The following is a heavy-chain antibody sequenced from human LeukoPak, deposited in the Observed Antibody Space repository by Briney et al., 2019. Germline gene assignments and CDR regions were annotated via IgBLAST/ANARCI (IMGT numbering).Heavy chain of an antibody. Sequence: GGSLRLSCAASGFSFSNHGMHWVRQAPGKRLEWVAVIWDDGNNKRYANSVNGRFTISRDNSENTLYLQMNGLTAEDTAMYYCARDSYQDYYGRFDPWGQGTLVTVSA. J-gene: IGHJ5*02. V-gene: IGHV3-33*01. D-gene: IGHD3-10*01. CDR2: IWDDGNNK. CDR3: ARDSYQDYYGRFDP. CDR1: GFSFSNHG.